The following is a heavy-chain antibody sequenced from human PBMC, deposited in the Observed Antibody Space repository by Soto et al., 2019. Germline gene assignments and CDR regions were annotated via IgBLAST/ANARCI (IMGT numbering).Heavy chain of an antibody. D-gene: IGHD3-16*01. J-gene: IGHJ6*02. V-gene: IGHV4-31*03. Sequence: SETLSLTCTVSGGSIGSGAYYWTWIRQPPGKGLEWIGNIYHTGTTNYNPSLKSRLTISLDTSKNQFSLKLSSVTAADTAVYYCVRHDWEKGGMDVWGQGTTVTVSS. CDR3: VRHDWEKGGMDV. CDR2: IYHTGTT. CDR1: GGSIGSGAYY.